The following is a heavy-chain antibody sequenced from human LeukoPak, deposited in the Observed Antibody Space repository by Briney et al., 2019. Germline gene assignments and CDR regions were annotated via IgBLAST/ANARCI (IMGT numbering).Heavy chain of an antibody. CDR3: AKDAPPCSGGSCYSGYYFYGMDV. V-gene: IGHV3-30*18. Sequence: QPGRSLRLSCVVSGLTFSSYGMHWVRQAPGKGLEWVAVISYDGSNKYYADSVKGRFTISRDNSKNTLYLQMTSLRAEDTAVFYCAKDAPPCSGGSCYSGYYFYGMDVWGKGTTVTVSS. J-gene: IGHJ6*04. CDR1: GLTFSSYG. CDR2: ISYDGSNK. D-gene: IGHD2-15*01.